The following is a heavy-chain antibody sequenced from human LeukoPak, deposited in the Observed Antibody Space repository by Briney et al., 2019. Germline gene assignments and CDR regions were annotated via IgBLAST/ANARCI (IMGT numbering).Heavy chain of an antibody. J-gene: IGHJ6*02. Sequence: APVKVSCKVSGYTLTELSMHWVRQAPGKGLEWMGGFDPEDGETIYAQKFQGRVTMTEDTSTDTAYMELSSLRSEDTAVYYCATSRLPGQHYYYGMDVWGQGTTVTVSS. CDR2: FDPEDGET. CDR3: ATSRLPGQHYYYGMDV. V-gene: IGHV1-24*01. D-gene: IGHD2-2*01. CDR1: GYTLTELS.